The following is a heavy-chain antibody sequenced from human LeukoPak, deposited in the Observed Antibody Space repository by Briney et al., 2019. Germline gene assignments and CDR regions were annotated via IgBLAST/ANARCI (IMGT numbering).Heavy chain of an antibody. Sequence: SETLSLTCAVYGGSFSGYYWSWIRQPPGKGLEWIGEINHSGSTNYNPSLKSRVTISVDTSKNQFSLKLSSVTAADTAVYYCAKASYFDFWGGFDYWGQGTLVTVLS. CDR2: INHSGST. J-gene: IGHJ4*02. CDR1: GGSFSGYY. D-gene: IGHD3-3*01. CDR3: AKASYFDFWGGFDY. V-gene: IGHV4-34*01.